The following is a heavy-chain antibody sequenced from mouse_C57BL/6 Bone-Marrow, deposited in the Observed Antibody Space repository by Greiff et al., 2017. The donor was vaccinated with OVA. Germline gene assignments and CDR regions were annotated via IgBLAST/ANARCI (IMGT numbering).Heavy chain of an antibody. J-gene: IGHJ1*03. CDR2: IYPGDGDT. D-gene: IGHD3-1*01. CDR1: GYAFSSYW. V-gene: IGHV1-80*01. Sequence: VQRVESGAELVKPGASVKISCKASGYAFSSYWMHWVKQRPGTGLVWIGQIYPGDGDTNYNGKFTGKATLTADKSSSTAYMQLSSLTSEDSAVYFCARWATEYFDVWGTGTTVTVSA. CDR3: ARWATEYFDV.